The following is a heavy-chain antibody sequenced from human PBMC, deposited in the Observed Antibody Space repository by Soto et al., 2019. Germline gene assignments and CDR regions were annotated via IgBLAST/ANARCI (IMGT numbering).Heavy chain of an antibody. CDR3: VRTSLVVAAATREDY. D-gene: IGHD2-15*01. CDR1: GFPFSSRG. CDR2: MLNDGNSK. Sequence: SLRLSCEASGFPFSSRGMHWVRQAPGKGLEWVALMLNDGNSKFYSDSVKGRFTISRDNAKNTLYLQMNSLRAEDTAVYYCVRTSLVVAAATREDYWGQGTLVTVSS. V-gene: IGHV3-33*03. J-gene: IGHJ4*02.